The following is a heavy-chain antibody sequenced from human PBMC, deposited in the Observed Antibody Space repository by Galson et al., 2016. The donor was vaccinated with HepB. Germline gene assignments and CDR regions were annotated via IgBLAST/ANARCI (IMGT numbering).Heavy chain of an antibody. D-gene: IGHD6-19*01. CDR1: GYTFSDYY. CDR3: SGEGGSSSWLDY. J-gene: IGHJ4*02. V-gene: IGHV1-46*01. Sequence: SCAASGYTFSDYYMHWVRQAPGQGLEWMGIINPTDVTTTYAQKFQGRVTMTRDTSTSTGYMELSGLRGDDTAGYYWSGEGGSSSWLDYWGQGTLVTASS. CDR2: INPTDVTT.